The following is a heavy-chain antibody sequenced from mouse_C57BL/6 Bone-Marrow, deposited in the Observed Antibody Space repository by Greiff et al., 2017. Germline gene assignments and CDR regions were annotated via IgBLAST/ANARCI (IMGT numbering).Heavy chain of an antibody. J-gene: IGHJ1*03. D-gene: IGHD6-1*01. CDR2: FHPYNDDT. CDR1: GYTFTTYP. V-gene: IGHV1-47*01. Sequence: QVQLQQPGAELVKPGASVKMSCKASGYTFTTYPIEWMKQNHGQSLEWIGNFHPYNDDTKYNEKFKGKATLTVEKSSSTAYLELSRLTSDDSAVLSCSRRPQGWYCDVWGTGTTVTVSS. CDR3: SRRPQGWYCDV.